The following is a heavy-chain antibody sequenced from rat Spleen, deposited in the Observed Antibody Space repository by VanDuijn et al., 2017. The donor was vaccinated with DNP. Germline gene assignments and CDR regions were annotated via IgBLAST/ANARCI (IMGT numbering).Heavy chain of an antibody. CDR3: AKDMWDNSGFYVEY. J-gene: IGHJ2*01. CDR1: GFTFSNYD. V-gene: IGHV5-20*01. CDR2: ISYDGGST. D-gene: IGHD4-3*01. Sequence: EVQLVESGGGLVQPGRSLKLSCAASGFTFSNYDMAWVRQAPTKGLEWVASISYDGGSTYYRDSVKGRFTISRDNAKSTLYLQIESLRSEDTATYYFAKDMWDNSGFYVEYWGQGVMVTVSS.